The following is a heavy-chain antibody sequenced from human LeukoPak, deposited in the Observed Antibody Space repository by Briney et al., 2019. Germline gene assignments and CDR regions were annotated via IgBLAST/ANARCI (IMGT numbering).Heavy chain of an antibody. CDR3: AKGDLSYDFWSGYKGAFDI. CDR1: GFTFDDYA. J-gene: IGHJ3*02. Sequence: GRSLGLSCAASGFTFDDYAMHWVRQAPGKGLEWVSGISWNSGSIGYADSVKGRFTISRDNAKNSLYLQMNSLRAEDTALYYCAKGDLSYDFWSGYKGAFDIWGQGTMVTVSS. D-gene: IGHD3-3*01. CDR2: ISWNSGSI. V-gene: IGHV3-9*01.